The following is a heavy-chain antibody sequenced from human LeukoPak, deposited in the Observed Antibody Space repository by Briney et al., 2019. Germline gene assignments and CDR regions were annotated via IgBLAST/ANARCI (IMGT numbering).Heavy chain of an antibody. D-gene: IGHD4-11*01. CDR3: ATALYSNYPKDLPIDY. CDR1: GYTFTDYY. J-gene: IGHJ4*02. Sequence: ATVKISCKVSGYTFTDYYMHWVQQAPGKGLEWMGLVDPEDGETMYAEKFQGRVTITADTSTDTAYMELSSLRSEDTAVYYCATALYSNYPKDLPIDYWGQGTLVTVSS. CDR2: VDPEDGET. V-gene: IGHV1-69-2*01.